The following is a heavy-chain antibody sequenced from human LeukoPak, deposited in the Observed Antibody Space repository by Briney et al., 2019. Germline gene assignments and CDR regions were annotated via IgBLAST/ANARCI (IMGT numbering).Heavy chain of an antibody. J-gene: IGHJ4*02. CDR2: IYPGDSDT. CDR1: GYSFTSYW. V-gene: IGHV5-51*01. CDR3: ASQGASGPLDY. Sequence: GESLKISCKGSGYSFTSYWIGWVRQMPGKGLEWMGIIYPGDSDTKYSPSFQGRVIFSADKSISTAYLEWSSLKASDTAMYYCASQGASGPLDYWGQGTVVTVSS.